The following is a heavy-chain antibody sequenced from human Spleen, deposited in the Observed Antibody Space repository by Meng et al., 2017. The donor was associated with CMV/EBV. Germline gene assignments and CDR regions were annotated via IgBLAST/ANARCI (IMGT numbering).Heavy chain of an antibody. CDR2: MNPNSGNT. V-gene: IGHV1-8*01. CDR3: SRAPRKALPCSRHICHVAPGLRDWFDP. J-gene: IGHJ5*02. D-gene: IGHD2-15*01. Sequence: VRQAPGQGLEWMGWMNPNSGNTGYAPKFRGRIAMTSATSATTAYMDLSGLTFEDTAVYYCSRAPRKALPCSRHICHVAPGLRDWFDPWGQGTLVTSPQ.